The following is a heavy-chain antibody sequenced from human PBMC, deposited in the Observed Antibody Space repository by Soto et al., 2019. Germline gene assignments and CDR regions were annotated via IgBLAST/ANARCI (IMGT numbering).Heavy chain of an antibody. D-gene: IGHD3-22*01. CDR2: VSNDGIRK. CDR1: GFIFSGSG. J-gene: IGHJ5*01. Sequence: QVQLVESGGGVVQPGRSLRLTCAASGFIFSGSGMHWVRQAPGKGLEWVALVSNDGIRKYYGDSVKRRFTISRDNAENTLYLQMNSLRAEETAVYYCARWVGGSMYDNSGKYDSWGQGTLVTVSS. V-gene: IGHV3-30*03. CDR3: ARWVGGSMYDNSGKYDS.